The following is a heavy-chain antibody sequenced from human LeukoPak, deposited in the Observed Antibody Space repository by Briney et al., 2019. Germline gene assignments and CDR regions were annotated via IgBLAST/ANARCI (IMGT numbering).Heavy chain of an antibody. V-gene: IGHV4-4*07. Sequence: PSETLSLTCTVSGGSFTSHFWSWIRQPAGKGLEWIGHITGSGTTKYNPSLKSRVSMSVDTSKSEFSLKLGSLTATDTAIYYCARRSSSWYGGWFDPWGQGTLVTVSS. CDR3: ARRSSSWYGGWFDP. D-gene: IGHD6-13*01. CDR1: GGSFTSHF. J-gene: IGHJ5*02. CDR2: ITGSGTT.